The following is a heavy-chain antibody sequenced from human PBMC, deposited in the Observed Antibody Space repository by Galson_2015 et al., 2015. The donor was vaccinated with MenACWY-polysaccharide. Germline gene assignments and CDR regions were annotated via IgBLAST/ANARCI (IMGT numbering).Heavy chain of an antibody. J-gene: IGHJ6*02. CDR2: ISSSRSV. V-gene: IGHV3-21*01. CDR1: AFTFSSYT. Sequence: SLRLSCAASAFTFSSYTMNWVRQAPGKGLEWVSSISSSRSVYYADSVKGRFTISRDNAKNSVYLQLNSLRAEDTAGYYCARDSRYGSGSYYSGRYYYGMDVWGQGTTVTVSS. CDR3: ARDSRYGSGSYYSGRYYYGMDV. D-gene: IGHD3-10*01.